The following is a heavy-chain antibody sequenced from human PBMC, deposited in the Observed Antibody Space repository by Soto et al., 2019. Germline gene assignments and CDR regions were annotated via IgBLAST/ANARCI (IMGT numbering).Heavy chain of an antibody. Sequence: GGSLRLSCAVSGFTFTDYYMNWIRQAPGKGLEWVSYISTSSSLTNYADSVRGRFAISRDNAKNSLYLQMNSLRDEDTTVYYCARQAPGELTAFDYWGHGTLVTVSS. CDR2: ISTSSSLT. J-gene: IGHJ4*01. CDR3: ARQAPGELTAFDY. CDR1: GFTFTDYY. V-gene: IGHV3-11*06. D-gene: IGHD1-26*01.